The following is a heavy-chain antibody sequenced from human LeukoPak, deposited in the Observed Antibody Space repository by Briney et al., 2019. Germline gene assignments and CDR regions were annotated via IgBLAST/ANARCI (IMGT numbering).Heavy chain of an antibody. D-gene: IGHD2-21*01. CDR3: AKDFLIDPL. CDR1: GGSISSSSYC. CDR2: IYYSGST. Sequence: SETLSLTCTVSGGSISSSSYCWGWIRQPPGKGLEWIGSIYYSGSTYYNPSLKSRVTISVDTSKNQFSLKLSSVTAADTAVYYCAKDFLIDPLWGQGTLVTVSS. J-gene: IGHJ4*02. V-gene: IGHV4-39*07.